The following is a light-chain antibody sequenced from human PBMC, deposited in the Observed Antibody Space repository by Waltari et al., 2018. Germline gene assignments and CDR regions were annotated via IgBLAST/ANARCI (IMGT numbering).Light chain of an antibody. V-gene: IGLV2-8*01. CDR2: EVS. J-gene: IGLJ2*01. CDR3: SSYTGGNDVG. Sequence: QSALTQPPSASGSPGQSVPISCTGTSTDVGAYHYASCYQQPPAKAPKLMIYEVSKRPSGVPDRFSGSKSGNTASLTVSGLQAEDEAYYYCSSYTGGNDVGFGGGTKLTVL. CDR1: STDVGAYHY.